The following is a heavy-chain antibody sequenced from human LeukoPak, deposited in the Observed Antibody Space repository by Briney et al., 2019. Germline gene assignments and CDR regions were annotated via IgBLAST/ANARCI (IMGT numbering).Heavy chain of an antibody. D-gene: IGHD5-24*01. J-gene: IGHJ6*03. CDR3: ARGPYLQDGYNSEYYYYYYMDV. V-gene: IGHV3-11*01. CDR2: ISSSGSTI. CDR1: GFTFSDYY. Sequence: GSLRLSCAASGFTFSDYYMSWIRQAPGKGLEWVSYISSSGSTIYYADSVKGRFTISRDNAKNSLYLQMNSLRAEDTAVYYCARGPYLQDGYNSEYYYYYYMDVWGKGTTVTVSS.